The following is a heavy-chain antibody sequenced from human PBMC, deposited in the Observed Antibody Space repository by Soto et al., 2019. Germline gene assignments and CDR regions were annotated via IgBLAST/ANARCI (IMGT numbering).Heavy chain of an antibody. CDR2: ISYDGSNK. D-gene: IGHD2-21*02. CDR1: GFTFSSYA. Sequence: QVQLVESGGGVVQPGRSLRLSCAASGFTFSSYAMHWVRQAPGKGLEWVAVISYDGSNKYYADSVKGRFTISRDNSKNPLSLQMNSLRAKDTAGYYCARDLYGGNSDCWFVPWGKGTLVTVPS. V-gene: IGHV3-30*04. CDR3: ARDLYGGNSDCWFVP. J-gene: IGHJ5*02.